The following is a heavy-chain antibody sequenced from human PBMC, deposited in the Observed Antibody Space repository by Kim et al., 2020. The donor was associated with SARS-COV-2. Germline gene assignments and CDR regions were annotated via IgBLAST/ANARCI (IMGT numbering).Heavy chain of an antibody. V-gene: IGHV1-69*01. Sequence: YAQKFQGRVTSTADESTSTAYMELSSLRSEDTAVYYCARVFGFGSSDFDYWGQGTLVTVSS. D-gene: IGHD1-26*01. CDR3: ARVFGFGSSDFDY. J-gene: IGHJ4*02.